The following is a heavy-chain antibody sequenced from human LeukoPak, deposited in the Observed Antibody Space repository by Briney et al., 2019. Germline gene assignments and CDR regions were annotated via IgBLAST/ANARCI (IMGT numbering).Heavy chain of an antibody. V-gene: IGHV4-59*08. Sequence: PSETLSLTCTVSGGSISSYYWSWIRQPPGKGLEWIGYIYYSGSTNYNPSLKSRVTISVDTSKNQFSLKLTSVTAAGTAMYYCARKGYFDSWGQGTLVTVSS. J-gene: IGHJ4*02. CDR1: GGSISSYY. CDR3: ARKGYFDS. CDR2: IYYSGST.